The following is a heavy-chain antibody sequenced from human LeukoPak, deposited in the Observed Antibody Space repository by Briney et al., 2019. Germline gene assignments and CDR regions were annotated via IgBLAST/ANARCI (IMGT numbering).Heavy chain of an antibody. CDR1: GGSFSGYY. D-gene: IGHD2-15*01. J-gene: IGHJ4*02. CDR2: INHSGST. Sequence: SETLSLTCAVYGGSFSGYYWSGIRQPPGKGLEWIGEINHSGSTNCNPSLKSRGTVSVDTSKNQVSLKLSSVTAADTAVYYCARSGVAALRNWGQGNLVTVSS. CDR3: ARSGVAALRN. V-gene: IGHV4-34*01.